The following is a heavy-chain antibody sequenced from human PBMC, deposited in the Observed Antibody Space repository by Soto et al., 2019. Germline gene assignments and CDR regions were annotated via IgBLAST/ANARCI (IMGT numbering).Heavy chain of an antibody. CDR1: GFSFSTYG. CDR2: VSGGSGVT. CDR3: TRWNGYGDL. D-gene: IGHD1-1*01. V-gene: IGHV3-23*01. J-gene: IGHJ5*02. Sequence: EMQLLESGGGLVQPGGSLRLSCVVSGFSFSTYGVTWVRQAPGKGLEWVCGVSGGSGVTHYTDSVKGRFTISGDDSNNTVYLQMHSLSGEDTAVYYCTRWNGYGDLWGQGTLVTVSS.